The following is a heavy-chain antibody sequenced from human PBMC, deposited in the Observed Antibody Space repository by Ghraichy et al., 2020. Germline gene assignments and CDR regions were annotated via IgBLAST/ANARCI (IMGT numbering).Heavy chain of an antibody. Sequence: SETLSLTCTVSGGSVSSSSHYWIWIRQPPGKGLEWIGYVFYNGNTNYNPSLKSRVTISIDTSKNQFSLKLNSVTAADTAVYSCARSMGSGSYYGYFDSWGQGTLVTVSS. CDR3: ARSMGSGSYYGYFDS. CDR1: GGSVSSSSHY. CDR2: VFYNGNT. V-gene: IGHV4-61*01. J-gene: IGHJ4*02. D-gene: IGHD1-26*01.